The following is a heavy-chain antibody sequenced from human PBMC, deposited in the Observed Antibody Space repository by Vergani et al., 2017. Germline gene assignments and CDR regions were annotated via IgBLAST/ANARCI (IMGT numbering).Heavy chain of an antibody. J-gene: IGHJ6*03. CDR3: ARAVTPYYYMDV. Sequence: QVKLQESGPGLVKPSETLSLTCTVSGASVNSYYWSWIRQPPGKGLEWMGYVSFRGDTLYDPSVKGRMTISLNTSSNQFSLYLTSVTAADTAVYYCARAVTPYYYMDVWGKGTTVTVSS. CDR2: VSFRGDT. V-gene: IGHV4-59*02. CDR1: GASVNSYY. D-gene: IGHD4-11*01.